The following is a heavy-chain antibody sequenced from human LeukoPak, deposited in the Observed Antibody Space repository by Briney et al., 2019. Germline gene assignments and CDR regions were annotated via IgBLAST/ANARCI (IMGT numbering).Heavy chain of an antibody. J-gene: IGHJ3*01. Sequence: GGSLRLSCAASGFTFSTYSMNWVRQAPGKGLEWVSFIDTTTNYIYYGASVKGRFTISRDNAKNSLYLQMNGLRAKDTAVYYCARGRSITLLRGVAMSDGFDFWGQGAMVTVSS. CDR3: ARGRSITLLRGVAMSDGFDF. CDR1: GFTFSTYS. V-gene: IGHV3-21*01. CDR2: IDTTTNYI. D-gene: IGHD3-10*01.